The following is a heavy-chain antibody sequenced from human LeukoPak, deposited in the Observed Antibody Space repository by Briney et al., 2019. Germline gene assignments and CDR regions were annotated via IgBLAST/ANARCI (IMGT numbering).Heavy chain of an antibody. Sequence: ASVKVSCKASGYTFTSYAMHWVRQAPRQRLEWMGWINAGNGNTKYSQEFQGRVTITRDTSASTAYMALSSLRSEDMAVYYCARDTSSGWSGVFDYWGQGTLVTVSS. CDR2: INAGNGNT. V-gene: IGHV1-3*03. CDR3: ARDTSSGWSGVFDY. CDR1: GYTFTSYA. D-gene: IGHD6-19*01. J-gene: IGHJ4*02.